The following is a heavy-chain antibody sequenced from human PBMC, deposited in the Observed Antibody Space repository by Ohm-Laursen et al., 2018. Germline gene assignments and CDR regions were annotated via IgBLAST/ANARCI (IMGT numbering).Heavy chain of an antibody. D-gene: IGHD3-16*02. V-gene: IGHV3-23*01. Sequence: SLRLSCAASGFTFSTYAMSWVRQAPGKGLEWVSTISGGAGSTYYADSVKGRFTISRDNSKSTLFLQVNSLRAEDTAVYYCAKLLLRLRLGELSHNWFDPWGQGTLVTVSS. CDR3: AKLLLRLRLGELSHNWFDP. CDR2: ISGGAGST. J-gene: IGHJ5*02. CDR1: GFTFSTYA.